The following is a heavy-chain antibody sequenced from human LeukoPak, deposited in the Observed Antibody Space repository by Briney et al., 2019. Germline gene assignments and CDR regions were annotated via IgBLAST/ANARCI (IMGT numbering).Heavy chain of an antibody. V-gene: IGHV3-53*01. J-gene: IGHJ4*02. CDR3: ARGGGYYPIDY. CDR2: LYSDGRT. Sequence: PGGSLRLSCAASGFTVNNNYMSWVRQAPGKGLEWVSVLYSDGRTYYADSVKGRFTISRDTSKNTLYLQVNSLRAEDTAVYYCARGGGYYPIDYWGQGTLVTVSS. D-gene: IGHD2-15*01. CDR1: GFTVNNNY.